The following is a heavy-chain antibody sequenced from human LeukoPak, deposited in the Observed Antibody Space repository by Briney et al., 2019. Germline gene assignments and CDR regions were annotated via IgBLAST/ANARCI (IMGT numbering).Heavy chain of an antibody. CDR2: INPNSGGT. Sequence: ASVKVSCKASGYTFTGYYMHWVRQAPGQGLEWVGWINPNSGGTNYAQKFQGRVIMTRDTSITTAYMELSRLRSDDTAVYFCARDRSGADYWGQGTLVTVSS. J-gene: IGHJ4*02. CDR3: ARDRSGADY. D-gene: IGHD3-3*01. V-gene: IGHV1-2*02. CDR1: GYTFTGYY.